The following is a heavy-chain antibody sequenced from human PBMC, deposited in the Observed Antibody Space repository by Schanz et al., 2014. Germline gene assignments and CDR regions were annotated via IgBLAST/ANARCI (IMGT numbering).Heavy chain of an antibody. CDR2: ISYDGSNK. V-gene: IGHV3-30-3*01. J-gene: IGHJ4*02. D-gene: IGHD2-15*01. Sequence: VQLLDSGGGLVQPGGSLRLSCAASGFTFSTYAMSWVRQAPGKGLEWVAVISYDGSNKYYADSVKGRFTISRDNSKNTLYLQMNPLRAEDTAVYYCARDRGYCSGGSCLTFDYWGQGTLVTVSS. CDR1: GFTFSTYA. CDR3: ARDRGYCSGGSCLTFDY.